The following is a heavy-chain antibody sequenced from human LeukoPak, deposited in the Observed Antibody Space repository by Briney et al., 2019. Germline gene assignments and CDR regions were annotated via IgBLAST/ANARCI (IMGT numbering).Heavy chain of an antibody. CDR2: ISYDGSNK. D-gene: IGHD3-3*01. J-gene: IGHJ4*02. Sequence: PGGSLRLSCAASGFTFSSYGMHWVRQAPGKGLEWVAVISYDGSNKYYADSVKGRFTISRDNSKNTLYLQMNSLRAEDTAVYYCVKGIAALFWSGYSIDYWGQGTLVTVSS. CDR1: GFTFSSYG. V-gene: IGHV3-30*18. CDR3: VKGIAALFWSGYSIDY.